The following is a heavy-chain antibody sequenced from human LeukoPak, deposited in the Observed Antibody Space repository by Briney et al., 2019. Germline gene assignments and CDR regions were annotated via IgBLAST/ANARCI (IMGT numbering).Heavy chain of an antibody. CDR3: AGGYDALIDY. CDR2: INWNGGST. Sequence: GGSLRLSCAASGFTFDDYGMSWVRQAPGKGLEWVSGINWNGGSTGYADSVKGRFTISRDNAKNSLYLQMNSLRAEDTALYHCAGGYDALIDYWGQGTLVTVSS. D-gene: IGHD3-22*01. V-gene: IGHV3-20*01. J-gene: IGHJ4*02. CDR1: GFTFDDYG.